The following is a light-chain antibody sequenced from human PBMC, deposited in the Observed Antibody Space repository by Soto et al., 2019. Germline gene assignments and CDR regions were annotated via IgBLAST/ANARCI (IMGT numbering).Light chain of an antibody. CDR3: QQYGSSRT. CDR2: GAS. Sequence: MVLTQIPSNLKRSAWGRATLSCRASQSVSNNYLAWYQQKPGQAPRLLIYGASNRATGIPDRFSGRGSGTDFTLSISRLEPEDFAVYSCQQYGSSRTFGQGTKVDIK. J-gene: IGKJ1*01. V-gene: IGKV3-20*01. CDR1: QSVSNNY.